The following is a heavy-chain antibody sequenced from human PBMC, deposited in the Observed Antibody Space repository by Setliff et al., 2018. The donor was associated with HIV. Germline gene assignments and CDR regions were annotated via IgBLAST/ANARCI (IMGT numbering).Heavy chain of an antibody. CDR3: ATCIWGALPPPRAPGEPKNGFDP. J-gene: IGHJ5*02. CDR2: FNPEDGET. V-gene: IGHV1-24*01. Sequence: GASVKVSCKVSGYTLTELSMHWVRQAPGKGLEWMGGFNPEDGETIYAQKFQGRVTMTKDTSTDTAYMELSSLRSEDTAVYYCATCIWGALPPPRAPGEPKNGFDPWGQGTLVTVSS. D-gene: IGHD3-16*01. CDR1: GYTLTELS.